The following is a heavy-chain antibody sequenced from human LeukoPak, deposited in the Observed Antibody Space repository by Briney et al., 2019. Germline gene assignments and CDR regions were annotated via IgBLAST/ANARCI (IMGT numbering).Heavy chain of an antibody. CDR1: GFIFSRHC. D-gene: IGHD4-23*01. J-gene: IGHJ4*02. CDR3: ARRTTVVTINPKTVDY. CDR2: INEDGSAK. V-gene: IGHV3-7*03. Sequence: PGGPLRLSCAACGFIFSRHCMTGFRQAPGRGLEWVGNINEDGSAKFYVDSLKGRFTISRDNAKNSLFLHMDSLRAEDTAVYYCARRTTVVTINPKTVDYWGQGALVTVSS.